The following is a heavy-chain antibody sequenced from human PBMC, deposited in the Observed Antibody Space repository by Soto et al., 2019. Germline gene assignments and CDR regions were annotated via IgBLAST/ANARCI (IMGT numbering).Heavy chain of an antibody. Sequence: VQLLESGGGLIQPGGSLRLSCSASGFTFSSYAMSWVRQAPGKGLEWVSVISGSGEVTHYGDSVRGRFTISRDTSKNTLYLQMNSLRAEDTAVYYCAKNRKIMGGYIDYWGQGTLVTVSS. D-gene: IGHD3-16*01. CDR1: GFTFSSYA. CDR2: ISGSGEVT. V-gene: IGHV3-23*01. J-gene: IGHJ4*02. CDR3: AKNRKIMGGYIDY.